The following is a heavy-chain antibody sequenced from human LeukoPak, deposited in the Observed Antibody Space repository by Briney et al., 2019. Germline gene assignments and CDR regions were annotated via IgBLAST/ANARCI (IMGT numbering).Heavy chain of an antibody. CDR1: GFTFSRYS. CDR3: ARESSYYDILTGEVDY. CDR2: ISSSSSYI. D-gene: IGHD3-9*01. J-gene: IGHJ4*02. V-gene: IGHV3-21*04. Sequence: PGGSLRLSCAASGFTFSRYSMNWVRQAPGKGLEWVSSISSSSSYIYYADSVKGRFTISRDNAKNSLYLQMNSLRAEDTAVYYCARESSYYDILTGEVDYWGQGTLVTVSS.